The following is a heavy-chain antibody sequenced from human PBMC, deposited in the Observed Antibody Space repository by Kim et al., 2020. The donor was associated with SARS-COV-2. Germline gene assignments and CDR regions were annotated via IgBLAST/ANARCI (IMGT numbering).Heavy chain of an antibody. Sequence: PNSGGTNYATKFQGRVTVTRDTATRTAYMELSRLRSDDTAVYYCTREDYWGQGSLVTVSS. J-gene: IGHJ4*02. V-gene: IGHV1-2*02. CDR2: PNSGGT. CDR3: TREDY.